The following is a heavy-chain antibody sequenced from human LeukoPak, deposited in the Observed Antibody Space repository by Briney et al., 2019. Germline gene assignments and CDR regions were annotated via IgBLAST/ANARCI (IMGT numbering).Heavy chain of an antibody. CDR3: AKPSPGGSSGWFPFDP. CDR2: ISGSGGST. V-gene: IGHV3-23*01. Sequence: GGSLRLSCVASGFTFSTYAMSWVRQAPGKGLEWVSVISGSGGSTYYADSVKGRFTISRDNSKNTLFLQMNSLRADDTAIYYCAKPSPGGSSGWFPFDPWGQGTLVTVSS. D-gene: IGHD6-19*01. CDR1: GFTFSTYA. J-gene: IGHJ5*02.